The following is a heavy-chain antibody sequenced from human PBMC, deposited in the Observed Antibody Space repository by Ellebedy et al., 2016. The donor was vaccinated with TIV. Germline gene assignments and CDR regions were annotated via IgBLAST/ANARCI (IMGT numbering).Heavy chain of an antibody. CDR1: ESTFSSYG. J-gene: IGHJ4*02. CDR2: ISTTYGT. Sequence: PGGSLRLSCEASESTFSSYGMSWVRQAPGKGLEWVSSISTTYGTHYADSVKGRFTISRDNPKNTVYLQMNSLRVEDTAVYYCATQLWNTEFWGQGTLVIVSS. V-gene: IGHV3-23*01. D-gene: IGHD5-24*01. CDR3: ATQLWNTEF.